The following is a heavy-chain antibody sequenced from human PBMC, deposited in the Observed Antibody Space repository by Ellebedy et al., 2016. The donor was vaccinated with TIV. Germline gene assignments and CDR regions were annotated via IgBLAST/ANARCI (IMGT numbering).Heavy chain of an antibody. V-gene: IGHV4-34*01. CDR1: GAPSGHYF. D-gene: IGHD6-19*01. CDR3: ARGFPAAWELAGA. J-gene: IGHJ4*02. CDR2: VTHTGDT. Sequence: SETLSLXXAVSGAPSGHYFWSWIRQSPGKGLEWIGEVTHTGDTNYNPSLESRVTMSLDTSENQFSLKLNSVNVADTAVYYCARGFPAAWELAGAWGQGTLVTVSA.